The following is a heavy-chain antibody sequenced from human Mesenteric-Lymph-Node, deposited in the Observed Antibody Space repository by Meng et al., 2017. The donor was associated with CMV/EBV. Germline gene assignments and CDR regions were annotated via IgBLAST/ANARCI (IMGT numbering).Heavy chain of an antibody. V-gene: IGHV4-34*01. Sequence: GSLRLSCAVYGGSFSGYYWSWIRQPPGKGLEWIGEINHSGRTNYNPSRKSRVTISVDTSKNQFSLKLSAVTAADTAVYYCARGGGSHPADYWGQGTLVTVSS. J-gene: IGHJ4*02. D-gene: IGHD1-26*01. CDR3: ARGGGSHPADY. CDR1: GGSFSGYY. CDR2: INHSGRT.